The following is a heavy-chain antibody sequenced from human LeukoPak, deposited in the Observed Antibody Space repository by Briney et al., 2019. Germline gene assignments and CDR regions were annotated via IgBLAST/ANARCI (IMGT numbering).Heavy chain of an antibody. D-gene: IGHD5-18*01. CDR1: GVTFSSNT. V-gene: IGHV1-69*04. CDR2: IIPILGIA. J-gene: IGHJ6*02. Sequence: SVKVSCKASGVTFSSNTISWVRQAPGQGLEWLGRIIPILGIANYAQKFQGRVTITADKSTSTAYMELSSLRSEDTAVYYCAREGIQLWPGSTDYYGMDVWGQGTTVTVSS. CDR3: AREGIQLWPGSTDYYGMDV.